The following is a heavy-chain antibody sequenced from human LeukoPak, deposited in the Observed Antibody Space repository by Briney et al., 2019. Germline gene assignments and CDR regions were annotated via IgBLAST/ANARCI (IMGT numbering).Heavy chain of an antibody. Sequence: SETLSLTCTVSGGSISSGDYYWSWIRQPPGKGLEWIGYIYYSGSTYYNPSLKSRVTISVDTSKNQFFLKLSSVTAADTAVYYCARTSDAASEAFDIWGQGIMVTVSS. CDR3: ARTSDAASEAFDI. CDR1: GGSISSGDYY. V-gene: IGHV4-30-4*01. CDR2: IYYSGST. J-gene: IGHJ3*02.